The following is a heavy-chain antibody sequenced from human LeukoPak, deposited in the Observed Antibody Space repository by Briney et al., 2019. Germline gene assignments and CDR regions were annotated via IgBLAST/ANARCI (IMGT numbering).Heavy chain of an antibody. J-gene: IGHJ4*02. CDR2: IYYSGST. CDR3: AGDSGYDDY. D-gene: IGHD5-12*01. CDR1: GGSISSSSYY. Sequence: SETLSLTCTVSGGSISSSSYYWGWIRQPPGKGLEWIGSIYYSGSTYYNPSLKSRVTISVDTSKNQFSLKLSSVTAADTAVYYCAGDSGYDDYWGQGTLVTVSS. V-gene: IGHV4-39*02.